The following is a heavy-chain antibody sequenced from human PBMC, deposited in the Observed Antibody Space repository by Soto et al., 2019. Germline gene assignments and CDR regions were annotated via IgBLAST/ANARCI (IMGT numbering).Heavy chain of an antibody. Sequence: EVQLVESGGGLVQPGGSLRLSCAASGFTFSNYWMYWVRQAPGKGLVWVSRINSDGSVSSYADSVKGRLTISRDNVKNTLYLQMDSLRAEDTAVYYCARGDCVGGTCYSLAGSFYYYMAVWGKGTTVTVFS. CDR3: ARGDCVGGTCYSLAGSFYYYMAV. V-gene: IGHV3-74*01. CDR2: INSDGSVS. D-gene: IGHD2-15*01. J-gene: IGHJ6*03. CDR1: GFTFSNYW.